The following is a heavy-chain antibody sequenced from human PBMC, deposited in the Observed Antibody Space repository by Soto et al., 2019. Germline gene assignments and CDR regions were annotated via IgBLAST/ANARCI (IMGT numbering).Heavy chain of an antibody. CDR1: GFTFSSYA. V-gene: IGHV3-23*01. Sequence: GGSLRLSCAASGFTFSSYAMSWVRQAPGKGLEWVSAISGSGGSTYYADSVKARFTISRDNSKNTLYLQMNSLRAEDTAVYYCAKDGDIVVVPAAMPVVYWGQGTLVTVSS. CDR2: ISGSGGST. J-gene: IGHJ4*02. D-gene: IGHD2-2*01. CDR3: AKDGDIVVVPAAMPVVY.